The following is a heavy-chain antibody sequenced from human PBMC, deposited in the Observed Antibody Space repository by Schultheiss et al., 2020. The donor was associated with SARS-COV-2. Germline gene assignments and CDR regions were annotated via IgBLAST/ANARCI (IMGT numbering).Heavy chain of an antibody. Sequence: ASVKVSCKASGYTFSDFYMHWVRQAPGQGLEWMGWISAYNGNTNYAQKLQGRVTMTTDTYTSTAYMELSSLRSEDTAVYYCATVKMGTSSSSWYGPLGMDVWGQGTTVTVSS. J-gene: IGHJ6*02. V-gene: IGHV1-18*04. CDR3: ATVKMGTSSSSWYGPLGMDV. D-gene: IGHD6-13*01. CDR1: GYTFSDFY. CDR2: ISAYNGNT.